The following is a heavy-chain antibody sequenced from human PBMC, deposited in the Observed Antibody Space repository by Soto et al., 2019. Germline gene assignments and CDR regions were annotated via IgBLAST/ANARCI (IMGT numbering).Heavy chain of an antibody. Sequence: SETLSLTCTVSGASISSSSYYWGWIRQAPGKGLEWIGSIYYSGSTYYNPSLKSRVTISVDTSKNQFSLKLSSVTAADTAVYYCARPGWDYDFWSGYYSPLQPGSYYGIDVWGQGTTVT. J-gene: IGHJ6*02. CDR3: ARPGWDYDFWSGYYSPLQPGSYYGIDV. CDR1: GASISSSSYY. D-gene: IGHD3-3*01. CDR2: IYYSGST. V-gene: IGHV4-39*01.